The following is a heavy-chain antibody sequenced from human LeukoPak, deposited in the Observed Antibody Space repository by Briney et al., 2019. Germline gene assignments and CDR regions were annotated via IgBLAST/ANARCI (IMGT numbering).Heavy chain of an antibody. Sequence: SGGSLRLSCAASGFTFSMYWMSWVRQAPGKWLEWVANIKQDGSEKYYVDSVKGRFTISRDNAKNSLYLQMNSLRAEDTAVYYCAKVITGTWYYYYYYMDVWGKGITVTVSS. CDR2: IKQDGSEK. J-gene: IGHJ6*03. CDR1: GFTFSMYW. CDR3: AKVITGTWYYYYYYMDV. V-gene: IGHV3-7*03. D-gene: IGHD1-20*01.